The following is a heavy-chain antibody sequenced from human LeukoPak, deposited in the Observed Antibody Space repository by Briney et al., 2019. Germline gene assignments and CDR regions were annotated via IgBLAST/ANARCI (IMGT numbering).Heavy chain of an antibody. CDR3: ARVYGSGSPDIPYYFDY. CDR1: GYSISSGYY. V-gene: IGHV4-38-2*02. J-gene: IGHJ4*02. D-gene: IGHD3-10*01. CDR2: IYHSGST. Sequence: SETLSHTCTVSGYSISSGYYWGWIRQPPGKGLEWIGSIYHSGSTYYNPSLKSRVTISVDTSKNQFSLKLSSVTAADTAVYYCARVYGSGSPDIPYYFDYWGQGTLVTVSS.